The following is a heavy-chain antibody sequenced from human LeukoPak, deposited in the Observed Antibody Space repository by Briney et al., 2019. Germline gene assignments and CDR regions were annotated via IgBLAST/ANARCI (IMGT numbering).Heavy chain of an antibody. CDR3: ARGWWLPRDAFDI. CDR1: GFTFSNYA. J-gene: IGHJ3*02. Sequence: GGSLRLSCVASGFTFSNYAMHWVRQAPGKGLEWVSVISHAGSYEYYADSVKGRFAISRDNSKNTLYLQMNRLRAEDTAVYHCARGWWLPRDAFDIWGQGTMVTVSS. CDR2: ISHAGSYE. D-gene: IGHD2-15*01. V-gene: IGHV3-30*09.